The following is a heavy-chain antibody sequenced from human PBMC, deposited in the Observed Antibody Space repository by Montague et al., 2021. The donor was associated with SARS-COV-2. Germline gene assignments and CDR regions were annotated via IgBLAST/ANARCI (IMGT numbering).Heavy chain of an antibody. CDR3: ARYYGGSFYGLDV. CDR1: GFKFDDSG. D-gene: IGHD3-3*01. CDR2: INWSADKT. J-gene: IGHJ6*02. Sequence: SLRLSCAASGFKFDDSGMTWVRQAPGKGLEWVCDINWSADKTTYADSVKGRFTISRDNAKNSLFLQMNSLRAEDTALYYCARYYGGSFYGLDVWGQGTTGIVS. V-gene: IGHV3-20*04.